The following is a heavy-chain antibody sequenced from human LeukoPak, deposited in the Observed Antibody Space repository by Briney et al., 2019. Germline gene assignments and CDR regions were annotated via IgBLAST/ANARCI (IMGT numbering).Heavy chain of an antibody. CDR3: ALGYHRSGYYAYDAFDI. D-gene: IGHD3-22*01. V-gene: IGHV4-4*07. J-gene: IGHJ3*02. Sequence: SETLSLTRIDPLGSLSIFYRSWIRRPAREGPWWIGRIYTSVSTDYTPCLQCRVTLSVATSKHQFSLKLSCVIGAVTAVYSCALGYHRSGYYAYDAFDIWGQGTMVTVSS. CDR1: LGSLSIFY. CDR2: IYTSVST.